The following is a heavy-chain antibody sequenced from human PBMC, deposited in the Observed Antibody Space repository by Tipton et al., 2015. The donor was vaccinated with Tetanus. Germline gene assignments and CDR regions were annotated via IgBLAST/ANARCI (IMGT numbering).Heavy chain of an antibody. D-gene: IGHD6-6*01. Sequence: GSLRLSCAASGFTLGNYAVSWVRQAPGRGLEWVSSIRNRGDATYYADSVKGRFTISRDSSESTLYLQMNSLRPEDTAVYFCAKDYSSSSWTWSRRHFDLWGRGTLVAVSS. CDR2: IRNRGDAT. V-gene: IGHV3-23*01. CDR1: GFTLGNYA. J-gene: IGHJ2*01. CDR3: AKDYSSSSWTWSRRHFDL.